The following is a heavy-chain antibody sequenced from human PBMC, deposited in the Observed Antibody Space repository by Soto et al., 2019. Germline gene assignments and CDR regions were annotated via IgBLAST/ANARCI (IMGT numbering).Heavy chain of an antibody. CDR3: ACSTGYYNFDY. CDR2: IYYTGST. J-gene: IGHJ4*02. V-gene: IGHV4-38-2*02. D-gene: IGHD3-22*01. Sequence: QLQESGPGLVKPSETLCLTCTVAGYSIRTPYYWAWIRQPPGKGLEWIGSIYYTGSTYYNPSLKSRLTISVDTSKNQFSLKLSSVTAADTAVYYCACSTGYYNFDYWSQGTLVTVS. CDR1: GYSIRTPYY.